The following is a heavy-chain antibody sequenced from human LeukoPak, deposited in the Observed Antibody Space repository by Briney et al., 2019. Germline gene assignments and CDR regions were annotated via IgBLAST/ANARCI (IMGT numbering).Heavy chain of an antibody. CDR3: ATREDYGDSWSV. CDR1: GGSISSSSYY. V-gene: IGHV4-39*07. CDR2: IYYSGST. D-gene: IGHD4-17*01. Sequence: SETLSLTCTVPGGSISSSSYYWGWIRQPRGRGLEWIGSIYYSGSTYYTPSVKSRVTISVDTSKNPFSLKLSSVTAADTAVYYCATREDYGDSWSVWGKGTTVTVSS. J-gene: IGHJ6*04.